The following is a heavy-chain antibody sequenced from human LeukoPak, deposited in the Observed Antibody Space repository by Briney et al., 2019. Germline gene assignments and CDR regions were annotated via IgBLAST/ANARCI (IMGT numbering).Heavy chain of an antibody. V-gene: IGHV1-69*13. D-gene: IGHD5-18*01. Sequence: EASVTVSCKASGGTFSSYAISWVRQAPGQGLEWMGGIIPIFGTANYAQKFQGRVTITADESTSTAYMELSSLRSGDTAVYYCARDLATPYSYGLNYYYYGMDVWGQGTTVTVSS. CDR2: IIPIFGTA. J-gene: IGHJ6*02. CDR3: ARDLATPYSYGLNYYYYGMDV. CDR1: GGTFSSYA.